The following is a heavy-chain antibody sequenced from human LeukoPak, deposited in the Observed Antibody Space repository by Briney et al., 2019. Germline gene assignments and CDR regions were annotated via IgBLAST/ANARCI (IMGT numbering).Heavy chain of an antibody. V-gene: IGHV3-15*01. J-gene: IGHJ5*02. CDR2: MKSKPEGGTT. Sequence: GGSLRLSCLTSGFTFVNASMSWVRQAPGKGLEWVGLMKSKPEGGTTFYAAPVRGRFTISRDDSRNTLYLQMTSLTIGDTGVYYCTTGNPWGQGTLVTVSS. CDR1: GFTFVNAS. CDR3: TTGNP.